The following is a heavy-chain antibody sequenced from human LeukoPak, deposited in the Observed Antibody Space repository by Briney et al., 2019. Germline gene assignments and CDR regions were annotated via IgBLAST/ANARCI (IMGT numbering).Heavy chain of an antibody. V-gene: IGHV4-59*01. Sequence: SETLSLTCTVSGGSISSYYWSWIRQPPGKGLEWIGYIYYSGSTNYNPSLTSRVTISVDTSKNQFSLKLSSVTAADTAVYYCARGIAARPRWFDPWGQGTLITVSP. CDR1: GGSISSYY. CDR3: ARGIAARPRWFDP. J-gene: IGHJ5*02. CDR2: IYYSGST. D-gene: IGHD6-6*01.